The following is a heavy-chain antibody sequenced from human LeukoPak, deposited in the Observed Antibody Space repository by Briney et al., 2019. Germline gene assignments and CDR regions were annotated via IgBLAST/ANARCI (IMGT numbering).Heavy chain of an antibody. Sequence: PSETLSLTCTVSGGSISSYYWSWIRQPPGKGLEWIGEIYHSGSTNYNPSLKSRVTISVDKSKNQFSLKLSSVTAADTAVYYCARELYFSDYYYYGMDVWGQGTTVTVSS. V-gene: IGHV4-59*12. J-gene: IGHJ6*02. CDR1: GGSISSYY. CDR2: IYHSGST. CDR3: ARELYFSDYYYYGMDV. D-gene: IGHD3-16*02.